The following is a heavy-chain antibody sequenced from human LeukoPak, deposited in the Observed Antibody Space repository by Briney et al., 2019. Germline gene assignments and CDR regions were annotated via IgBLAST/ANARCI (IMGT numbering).Heavy chain of an antibody. CDR1: GGSISSGDYY. Sequence: SETLSLTCTVSGGSISSGDYYWSWIRQPPGKGLEWIAYMYFSGSTYYNPSLKSRVTMSADTSKNQLSLKLSSVTAADTAVYYCARPYYYDSRIDPWGQGILVTVSS. CDR3: ARPYYYDSRIDP. V-gene: IGHV4-30-4*01. J-gene: IGHJ5*02. D-gene: IGHD3-22*01. CDR2: MYFSGST.